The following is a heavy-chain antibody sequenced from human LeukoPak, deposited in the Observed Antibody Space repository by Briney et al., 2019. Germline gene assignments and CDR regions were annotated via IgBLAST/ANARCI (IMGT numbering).Heavy chain of an antibody. Sequence: SQTLSLTCTVSGGSLSSGSYYWSWIRQPAGKGLEWIGRIYTSGSTNYSPSLKSRVTISENTPKNQFSLKLSSVTAAATAVYYCGRDIRLISLFGTVRPDAFDIWGEGTMVTLSS. D-gene: IGHD3-16*01. J-gene: IGHJ3*02. V-gene: IGHV4-61*02. CDR3: GRDIRLISLFGTVRPDAFDI. CDR1: GGSLSSGSYY. CDR2: IYTSGST.